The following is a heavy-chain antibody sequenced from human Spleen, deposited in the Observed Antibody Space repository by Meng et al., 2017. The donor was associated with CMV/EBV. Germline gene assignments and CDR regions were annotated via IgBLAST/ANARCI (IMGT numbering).Heavy chain of an antibody. CDR2: IYYSGST. CDR3: ARQVGYCTNGVCYAHYYGMDV. D-gene: IGHD2-8*01. Sequence: SETLSLTCTVSGGSISSSSYYWGWIRQPPGKGLEWIGSIYYSGSTYYNPSLKSRVTISVDTSKNQFSLKLSSVTAADTAVYYCARQVGYCTNGVCYAHYYGMDVWGQGTTVTVSS. CDR1: GGSISSSSYY. J-gene: IGHJ6*02. V-gene: IGHV4-39*01.